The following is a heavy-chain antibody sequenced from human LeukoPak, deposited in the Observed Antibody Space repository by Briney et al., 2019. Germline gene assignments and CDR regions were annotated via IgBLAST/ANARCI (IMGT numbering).Heavy chain of an antibody. CDR2: ISGSGGRT. CDR3: ARVSDISVAAYFDY. D-gene: IGHD6-19*01. CDR1: GFTFNNYA. J-gene: IGHJ4*02. V-gene: IGHV3-23*01. Sequence: GGSLRLSCAASGFTFNNYAMSWVRQAPGKGLEWVSSISGSGGRTNYVESVKGRFTISRDNAKNSLYLQMNSLRAEDTALYYCARVSDISVAAYFDYWGKGTLVTVSS.